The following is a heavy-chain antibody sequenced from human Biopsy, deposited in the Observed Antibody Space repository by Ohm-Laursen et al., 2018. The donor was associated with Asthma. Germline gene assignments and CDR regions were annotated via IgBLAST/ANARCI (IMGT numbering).Heavy chain of an antibody. CDR3: ARGDSSNWSHYYFDY. Sequence: SLRLSCAAEGFAVSRDYMFWVRQAPGKGLEWVSVIYSGGTSHTADSVRGRFTISRDYSKNTLYLQMHSLRAEDTAVYYCARGDSSNWSHYYFDYWGQGTLVTVSS. D-gene: IGHD3-22*01. J-gene: IGHJ4*02. CDR2: IYSGGTS. V-gene: IGHV3-53*01. CDR1: GFAVSRDY.